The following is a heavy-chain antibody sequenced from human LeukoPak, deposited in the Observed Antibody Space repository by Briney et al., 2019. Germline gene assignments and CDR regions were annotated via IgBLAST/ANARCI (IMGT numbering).Heavy chain of an antibody. V-gene: IGHV4-34*09. CDR2: INHSGST. J-gene: IGHJ4*02. CDR3: ARDLSDSSGPTLIY. Sequence: SETLSLTCAAYGGSFSGYYWSWIRQPPGKGLEWIGEINHSGSTNCNPSLKSRVTISVDTSKNQFSLKLSSVTAADTAVYYCARDLSDSSGPTLIYWGQGTLVTVSS. D-gene: IGHD3-22*01. CDR1: GGSFSGYY.